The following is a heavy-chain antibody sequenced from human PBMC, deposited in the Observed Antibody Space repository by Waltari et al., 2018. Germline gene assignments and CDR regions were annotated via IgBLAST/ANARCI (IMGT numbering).Heavy chain of an antibody. Sequence: EVQLVESGGGLVPPGRSLRHYCAAPGFTFEDSSIHWVRQAPGKGLEGVAGIIWNSESIGYADSVQGRFTISRDNAKNSMFLQIHSLRPEDTALYYCVKDVLSDCGGDCYSEHWGQGTLLTVSS. CDR3: VKDVLSDCGGDCYSEH. CDR2: IIWNSESI. J-gene: IGHJ4*02. V-gene: IGHV3-9*01. CDR1: GFTFEDSS. D-gene: IGHD2-21*02.